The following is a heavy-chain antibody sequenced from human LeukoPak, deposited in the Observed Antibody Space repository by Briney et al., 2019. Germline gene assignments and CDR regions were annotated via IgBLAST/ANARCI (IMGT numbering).Heavy chain of an antibody. Sequence: GGSLRLSCAASGFTFSSYSMNWVRQAPGKGLEWVSYISSSSSTIYYADPVKGRFTISRDNAKNSLYLQMNSLRAEDTAVYYCARAITVDAFDIWGQGTIVTVSS. CDR1: GFTFSSYS. CDR2: ISSSSSTI. D-gene: IGHD5-24*01. CDR3: ARAITVDAFDI. J-gene: IGHJ3*02. V-gene: IGHV3-48*01.